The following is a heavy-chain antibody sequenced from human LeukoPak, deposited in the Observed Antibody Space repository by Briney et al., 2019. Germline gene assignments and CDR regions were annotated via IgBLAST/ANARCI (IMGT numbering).Heavy chain of an antibody. J-gene: IGHJ4*02. V-gene: IGHV3-23*01. Sequence: GGSLRLSCAASGFTFSSYAMSWVRQAPGKGLEWVSAISGSGGSTYYADSVKGRFTISRDNSKNTLYLQMNSLRAEDTAVYYCARPYSSSWYARYYFDYWGQGTLVTVSS. CDR1: GFTFSSYA. CDR3: ARPYSSSWYARYYFDY. D-gene: IGHD6-13*01. CDR2: ISGSGGST.